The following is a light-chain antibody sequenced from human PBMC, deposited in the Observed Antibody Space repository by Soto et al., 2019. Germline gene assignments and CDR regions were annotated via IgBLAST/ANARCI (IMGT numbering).Light chain of an antibody. Sequence: QSALTQPASVSGSPGQSITISCTGTSSDVGAYNYVSWYQHHPGKAPKLMIYDVSNWPSGVSNRFSGSKSGNTASLTISGLQAEDEADYYCGSYASSSSVVFGGGTKLTVL. V-gene: IGLV2-14*03. J-gene: IGLJ2*01. CDR2: DVS. CDR1: SSDVGAYNY. CDR3: GSYASSSSVV.